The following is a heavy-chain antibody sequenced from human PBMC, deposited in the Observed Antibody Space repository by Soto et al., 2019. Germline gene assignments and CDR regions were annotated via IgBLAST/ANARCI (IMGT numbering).Heavy chain of an antibody. CDR2: IIPMFGIT. CDR1: GGPFSSYV. D-gene: IGHD6-13*01. V-gene: IGHV1-69*04. J-gene: IGHJ4*02. CDR3: AIDRALNNAAVGMAY. Sequence: QVQLVQSGAEVKKPGSSVKVSCKASGGPFSSYVLTWVRQAPGQGLEWMGRIIPMFGITDFAPKFQGRVTSTADKSTTTAYMEWSSLRSEDTAIYYCAIDRALNNAAVGMAYWGQGTLVTVSS.